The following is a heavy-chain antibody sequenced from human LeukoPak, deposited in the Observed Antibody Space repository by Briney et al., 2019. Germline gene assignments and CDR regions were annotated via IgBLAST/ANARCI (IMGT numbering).Heavy chain of an antibody. V-gene: IGHV4-59*01. CDR2: IYYSGST. Sequence: SETLSLTCTVSGGSISSYYWSWIRQPPGKGLEWIGYIYYSGSTNYNPSLKSRVTISVDTSKNQFSLKLSSVTAADTAVYYCARSGVGWYSSSWTNWFDPWGQGTLVTVSS. D-gene: IGHD6-13*01. CDR3: ARSGVGWYSSSWTNWFDP. J-gene: IGHJ5*02. CDR1: GGSISSYY.